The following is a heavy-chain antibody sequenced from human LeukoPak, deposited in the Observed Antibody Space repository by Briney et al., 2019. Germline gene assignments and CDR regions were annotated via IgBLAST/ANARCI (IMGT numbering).Heavy chain of an antibody. Sequence: GGSLRLSCVASGFTFSSYPMHWVRQAPGKGLEWVAVISYDGSNKYYADSVKGRFTISRDNSKNTLYLQMNSLRAEDTAVYYCAKSYDSGWYVSDYWGQGTLVTVSS. CDR1: GFTFSSYP. CDR3: AKSYDSGWYVSDY. CDR2: ISYDGSNK. V-gene: IGHV3-30*18. D-gene: IGHD6-19*01. J-gene: IGHJ4*02.